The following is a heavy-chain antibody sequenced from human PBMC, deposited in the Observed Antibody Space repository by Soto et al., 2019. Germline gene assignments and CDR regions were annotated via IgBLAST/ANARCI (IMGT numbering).Heavy chain of an antibody. CDR3: ARGGYCSSTSCYVRGYYYYGMDV. J-gene: IGHJ6*02. Sequence: GGSLRLSCAASGFTFSSHDMHWVRQATGKGLEWVSAIGTAGDTYYPGSVKGRFTISRENAKNSLYLQMNSLRAGDTAVYYCARGGYCSSTSCYVRGYYYYGMDVWGQGTTVTVSS. V-gene: IGHV3-13*04. D-gene: IGHD2-2*01. CDR2: IGTAGDT. CDR1: GFTFSSHD.